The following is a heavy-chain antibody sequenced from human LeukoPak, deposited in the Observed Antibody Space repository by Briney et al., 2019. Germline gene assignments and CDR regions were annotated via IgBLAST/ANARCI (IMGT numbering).Heavy chain of an antibody. CDR1: GYTFTSYA. V-gene: IGHV1-69*06. Sequence: SVKVSCKASGYTFTSYAMNWVRQAPGQGLEWMGGIIPIFGTANYAQKFQGRVTITADKSTSTAYMELSSLRSEDTAVYYCARDHSSGWYVPEGWDYWGQGTLVTVSS. CDR3: ARDHSSGWYVPEGWDY. D-gene: IGHD6-19*01. CDR2: IIPIFGTA. J-gene: IGHJ4*02.